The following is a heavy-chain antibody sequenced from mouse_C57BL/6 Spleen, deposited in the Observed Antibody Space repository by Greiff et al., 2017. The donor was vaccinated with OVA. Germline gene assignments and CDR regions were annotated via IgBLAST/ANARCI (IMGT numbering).Heavy chain of an antibody. D-gene: IGHD2-2*01. V-gene: IGHV7-3*01. J-gene: IGHJ4*01. CDR2: IRNKANGYTT. CDR3: ARLGGYDGAMDY. CDR1: GFTFTDYY. Sequence: EVKLMESGGGLVQPGGSLSLSCAASGFTFTDYYMSWVRQPPGKALEWLGFIRNKANGYTTEYSASVKGRFTISRDNSQSILYLQMNALRAEDSATYYCARLGGYDGAMDYWGQGTSVTVSS.